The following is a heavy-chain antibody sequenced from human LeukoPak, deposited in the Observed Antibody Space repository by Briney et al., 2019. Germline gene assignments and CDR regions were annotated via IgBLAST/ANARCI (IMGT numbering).Heavy chain of an antibody. CDR3: ATPGDYYDFWSGYYDDAFDI. Sequence: PGGSLRLSCAASGFTFSSYAMHWVRQAPGKGLEYVSAISSGGGSTYYANSVKGRFTISRDNSKNTLYLQMNSLRAEDTAVYYCATPGDYYDFWSGYYDDAFDIWGQGTMVTVSS. J-gene: IGHJ3*02. V-gene: IGHV3-64*01. CDR1: GFTFSSYA. CDR2: ISSGGGST. D-gene: IGHD3-3*01.